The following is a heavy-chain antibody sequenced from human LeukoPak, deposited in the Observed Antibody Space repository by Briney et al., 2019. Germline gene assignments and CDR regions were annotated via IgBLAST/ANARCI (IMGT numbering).Heavy chain of an antibody. Sequence: PGGSLRLSCAASGFTVSSNHINWIRQAPGQGLEWVSIIYSGDTTYYSDSVTGRFIPASDNSKHMMYLQINSLRVEDTAVYYCARERPGSRVLDYWGQGTVVTVSS. CDR1: GFTVSSNH. CDR2: IYSGDTT. CDR3: ARERPGSRVLDY. J-gene: IGHJ4*02. V-gene: IGHV3-66*01. D-gene: IGHD3-10*01.